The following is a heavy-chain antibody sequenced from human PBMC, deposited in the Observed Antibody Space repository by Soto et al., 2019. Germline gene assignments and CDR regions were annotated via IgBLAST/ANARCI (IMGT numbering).Heavy chain of an antibody. CDR3: ARDYCVGDECSHFDY. Sequence: PGGSLKLSCAASGFTFSSYAMSWVRQATGKGLEWVSAISGSGGSTYYADSVKGRFTVSRDDSKNAIYLQMNSLRADDTAVYHCARDYCVGDECSHFDYWGQGTQVTVSS. D-gene: IGHD2-21*01. CDR2: ISGSGGST. J-gene: IGHJ4*02. V-gene: IGHV3-23*01. CDR1: GFTFSSYA.